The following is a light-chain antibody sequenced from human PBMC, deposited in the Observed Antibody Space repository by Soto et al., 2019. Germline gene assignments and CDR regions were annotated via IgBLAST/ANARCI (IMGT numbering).Light chain of an antibody. V-gene: IGKV3-20*01. CDR1: ESVGRH. J-gene: IGKJ1*01. Sequence: EIVMTQSPATLSVSPGERATLSRRASESVGRHLAWYHQKPGHAPQLLTFGASSRATGIPDRFSGSGSGKEFPLTISRLEPEDVAVYYCQQYGSSWTFGQGTKGDI. CDR2: GAS. CDR3: QQYGSSWT.